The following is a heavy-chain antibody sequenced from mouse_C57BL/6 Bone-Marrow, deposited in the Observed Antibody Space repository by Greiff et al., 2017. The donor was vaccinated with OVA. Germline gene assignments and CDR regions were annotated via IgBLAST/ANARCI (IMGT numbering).Heavy chain of an antibody. D-gene: IGHD6-1*01. CDR3: ASRRTAY. CDR1: GYTFTDHI. J-gene: IGHJ2*01. CDR2: IYPVSGET. V-gene: IGHV1-11*01. Sequence: QVQLKQSGAELASPGASVTLSCKASGYTFTDHIMNWVKKRPGQGLEWIGRIYPVSGETNYNQKFMGKATFTADTSSNTAYMQLSSLTTEDSAIYYCASRRTAYWGQGTTLTVSS.